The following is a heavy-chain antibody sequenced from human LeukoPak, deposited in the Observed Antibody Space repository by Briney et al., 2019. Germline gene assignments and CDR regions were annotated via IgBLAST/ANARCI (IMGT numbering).Heavy chain of an antibody. Sequence: ASVKVSCKASGYTFTSYYIHWVRQAPGQGLEWMGIINPSGGGTSYAQEFQGRVTMTRDTSTSTVYMDLSSLRSEDTAVYYCAREGVGSYGYEDWFDPWGQGTLVTVSS. CDR2: INPSGGGT. CDR3: AREGVGSYGYEDWFDP. D-gene: IGHD5-18*01. J-gene: IGHJ5*02. V-gene: IGHV1-46*01. CDR1: GYTFTSYY.